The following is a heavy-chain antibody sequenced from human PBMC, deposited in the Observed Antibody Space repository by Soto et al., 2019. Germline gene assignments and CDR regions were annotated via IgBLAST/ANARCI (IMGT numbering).Heavy chain of an antibody. D-gene: IGHD5-18*01. CDR1: GGSISSGSYF. V-gene: IGHV4-39*01. CDR2: MHYSGTT. CDR3: ARQGYTSGRVNWFDP. J-gene: IGHJ5*02. Sequence: SETLSLTCTVSGGSISSGSYFWGWIRQPPGKGLEWIGSMHYSGTTYYSPSLKSRVTISGDTSKNYFSLKLSSVTAADTAFYYCARQGYTSGRVNWFDPWGQGTLVTSPQ.